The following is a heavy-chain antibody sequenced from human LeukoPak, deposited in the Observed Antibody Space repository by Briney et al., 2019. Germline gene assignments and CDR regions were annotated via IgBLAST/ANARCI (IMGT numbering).Heavy chain of an antibody. J-gene: IGHJ5*02. CDR3: AKGYYDILTDYFHNWFNP. Sequence: GGSLSLSCGASGFTFRSYAVSGVRQAPGGGLECVSTISGRGGSTLYADSVKGRSTISTDNSKNTLYLQINSLTADHTAVYYCAKGYYDILTDYFHNWFNPWGQGTLVIVSS. CDR2: ISGRGGST. D-gene: IGHD3-9*01. CDR1: GFTFRSYA. V-gene: IGHV3-23*01.